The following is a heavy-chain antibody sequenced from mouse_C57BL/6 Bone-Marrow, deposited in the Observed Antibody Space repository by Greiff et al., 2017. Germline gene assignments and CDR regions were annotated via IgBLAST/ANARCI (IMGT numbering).Heavy chain of an antibody. CDR2: IYPGSGST. V-gene: IGHV1-55*01. J-gene: IGHJ2*01. CDR3: HYYGSSYDY. D-gene: IGHD1-1*01. Sequence: QVQLQQPGAELVKPGASVKMSCKASGYTFTSYWITWVKQRPGQGLEWIGDIYPGSGSTNYNQKFKSKATVTVDKSSSTAYMQLSSLTSEDSAVYYCHYYGSSYDYWGQGTTLTVSS. CDR1: GYTFTSYW.